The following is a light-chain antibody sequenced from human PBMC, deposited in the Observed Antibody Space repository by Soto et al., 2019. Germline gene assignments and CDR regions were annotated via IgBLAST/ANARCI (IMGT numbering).Light chain of an antibody. CDR3: QQYGSSSYA. J-gene: IGKJ2*01. CDR1: QTTSSY. V-gene: IGKV3-20*01. CDR2: GAS. Sequence: EIVLTQSPGTLSLSPGESVTLSCRASQTTSSYLAWYPQKPGQAPRLLIYGASSRATGIPDRFSGSGSGTDFTLTISRLEPEDFAVYFCQQYGSSSYAFGQGTKLEIK.